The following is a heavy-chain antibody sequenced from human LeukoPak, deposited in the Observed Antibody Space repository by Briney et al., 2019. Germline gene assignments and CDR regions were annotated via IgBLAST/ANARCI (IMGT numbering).Heavy chain of an antibody. V-gene: IGHV3-7*01. J-gene: IGHJ4*02. CDR1: GFTFSSYA. CDR2: IKQDGSEK. CDR3: ARAGNYAVVFHY. D-gene: IGHD1-7*01. Sequence: PGGSLRLSCAASGFTFSSYAMSWVRQAPGKGLEWVANIKQDGSEKYYVDSVKGRFTISRDNAKNSLYLQMNSLRAEDTAVYYCARAGNYAVVFHYWGQGTLVTVSS.